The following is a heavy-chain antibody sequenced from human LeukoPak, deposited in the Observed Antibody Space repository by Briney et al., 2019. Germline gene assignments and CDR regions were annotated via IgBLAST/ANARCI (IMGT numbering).Heavy chain of an antibody. D-gene: IGHD3-10*01. CDR1: GFIFSGYC. CDR3: AKDRIVISFGDVSKH. Sequence: GGSLRLSCAASGFIFSGYCMHWVRQAPGKGLEWVALISHDESTKHYADSVKGRFTISRDNSKNTLYLQMNNLRVEDTAVYYCAKDRIVISFGDVSKHWGQGTLVTVSS. CDR2: ISHDESTK. V-gene: IGHV3-30*18. J-gene: IGHJ1*01.